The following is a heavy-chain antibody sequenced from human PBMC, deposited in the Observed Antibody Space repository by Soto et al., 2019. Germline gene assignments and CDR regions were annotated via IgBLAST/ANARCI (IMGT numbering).Heavy chain of an antibody. CDR2: IYYSGST. CDR3: ARDRATNWFDP. J-gene: IGHJ5*02. CDR1: GGSISSYY. V-gene: IGHV4-59*01. Sequence: SETLSLTCTVSGGSISSYYWSWIRQPPGKGLEWIGYIYYSGSTNYNPSLKSRVTISVDTSKNQFSLKLSSVTAADTAVYYCARDRATNWFDPWGQGTLVTVSS.